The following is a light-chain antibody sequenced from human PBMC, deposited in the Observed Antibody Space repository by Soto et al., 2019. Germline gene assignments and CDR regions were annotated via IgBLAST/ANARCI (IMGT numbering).Light chain of an antibody. Sequence: QSALTQPASVSGSPGQSITISCSGTSSDVGSYNLVSWYQQDPGKAPKLMIYEVSKRPSGVSNRFSGSKSGNTASLTISGLQAEDEADYYCCSYAGSSTVLFGGGTKVTVL. CDR3: CSYAGSSTVL. V-gene: IGLV2-23*02. J-gene: IGLJ2*01. CDR2: EVS. CDR1: SSDVGSYNL.